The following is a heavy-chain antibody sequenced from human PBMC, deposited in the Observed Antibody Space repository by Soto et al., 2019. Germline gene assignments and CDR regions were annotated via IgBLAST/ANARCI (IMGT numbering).Heavy chain of an antibody. J-gene: IGHJ6*02. Sequence: GGSLRLSCAASGFTFSSYAMHWVRQAPGKGLEWVAVISYDGSNKYYADSVKGRFTISRDNSKNTLYLQMNSLRAEDTAVYYCARAATIKVYYCYGMDVWGQGTTVTVSS. CDR1: GFTFSSYA. CDR3: ARAATIKVYYCYGMDV. CDR2: ISYDGSNK. D-gene: IGHD5-12*01. V-gene: IGHV3-30-3*01.